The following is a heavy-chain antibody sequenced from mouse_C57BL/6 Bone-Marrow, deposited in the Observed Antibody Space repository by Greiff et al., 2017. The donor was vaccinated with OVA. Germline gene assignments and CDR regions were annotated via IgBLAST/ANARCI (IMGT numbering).Heavy chain of an antibody. CDR2: ISNGGGRT. Sequence: EVQLVESGGGLVQPGGSLKLSCAASGFTFSDYYMYWVRQTPEQGLEWVAYISNGGGRTYYPDTVKGSFTISRDNATNTLYLQMSRLKSEDTAMYYCASGSSSYYYAMDYWGQGTSVTVSS. V-gene: IGHV5-12*01. CDR1: GFTFSDYY. J-gene: IGHJ4*01. D-gene: IGHD1-1*01. CDR3: ASGSSSYYYAMDY.